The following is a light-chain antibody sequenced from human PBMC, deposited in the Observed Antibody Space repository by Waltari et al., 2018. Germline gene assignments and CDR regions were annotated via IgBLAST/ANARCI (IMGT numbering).Light chain of an antibody. Sequence: QSLLHSNGYNYLDWYLQKPGQSPQLLIYLGSNRASGVPDRFSGSGSGTDFTLKISRVEAEDVGVYYCMQALQTPITFGQGTRLEIK. J-gene: IGKJ5*01. CDR2: LGS. V-gene: IGKV2-28*01. CDR3: MQALQTPIT. CDR1: QSLLHSNGYNY.